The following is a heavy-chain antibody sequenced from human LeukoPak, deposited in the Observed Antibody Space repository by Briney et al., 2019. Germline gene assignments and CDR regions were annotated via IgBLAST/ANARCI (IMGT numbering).Heavy chain of an antibody. CDR3: AGDLHYYGSGSSYFDY. D-gene: IGHD3-10*01. CDR2: ISSSGSTI. CDR1: GFTFSSYE. V-gene: IGHV3-48*03. Sequence: GGSLRLSCAASGFTFSSYEMNWVRQAPGKGLEWVSYISSSGSTIYYADSVKGRFTISRDNAKNSLYLQMNSLRAEDTAVYYCAGDLHYYGSGSSYFDYWGQGTLVTVSS. J-gene: IGHJ4*02.